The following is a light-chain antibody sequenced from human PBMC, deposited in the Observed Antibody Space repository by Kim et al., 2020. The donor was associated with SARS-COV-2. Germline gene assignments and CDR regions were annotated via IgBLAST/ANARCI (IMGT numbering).Light chain of an antibody. CDR3: GTWDSSLRALV. J-gene: IGLJ2*01. CDR1: SSDFGNDY. V-gene: IGLV1-51*01. CDR2: DNN. Sequence: KVSVACPGSSSDFGNDYSFWYQRLPGTAPKLLIYDNNKRHTGISDRFSGSKSGTSATLGITGLQTGDEADYYCGTWDSSLRALVFGGGTKVTVL.